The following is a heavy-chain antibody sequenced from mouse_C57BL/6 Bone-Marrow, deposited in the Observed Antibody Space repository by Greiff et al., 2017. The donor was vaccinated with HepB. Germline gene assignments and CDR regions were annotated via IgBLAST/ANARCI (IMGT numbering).Heavy chain of an antibody. CDR3: ARHGSSYSAWFAY. D-gene: IGHD1-1*01. Sequence: EVKVEESGGGLVQPGGSLKLSCAASGFTFSDYYMYWVRQTPEKRLEWVAYISNGGGSTYYPDTVKGRFTISRDNAKNTLYLQMSRLKSEDTAMYYCARHGSSYSAWFAYWGQGTLVTVSA. V-gene: IGHV5-12*01. CDR2: ISNGGGST. J-gene: IGHJ3*01. CDR1: GFTFSDYY.